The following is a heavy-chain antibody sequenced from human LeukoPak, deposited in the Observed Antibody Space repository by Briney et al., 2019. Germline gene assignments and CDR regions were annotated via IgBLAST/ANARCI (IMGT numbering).Heavy chain of an antibody. J-gene: IGHJ4*02. CDR2: IYPGDSDT. Sequence: PGESLKISCKGSAYGFTGYWIAWVRQIPGKGLEWMGIIYPGDSDTRYSPSFQGQVTISADKSISTAYLQWSSLKASDTAMYYCARRLVYYGSGTYFDYWGQGTLVTVSS. CDR3: ARRLVYYGSGTYFDY. V-gene: IGHV5-51*01. CDR1: AYGFTGYW. D-gene: IGHD3-10*01.